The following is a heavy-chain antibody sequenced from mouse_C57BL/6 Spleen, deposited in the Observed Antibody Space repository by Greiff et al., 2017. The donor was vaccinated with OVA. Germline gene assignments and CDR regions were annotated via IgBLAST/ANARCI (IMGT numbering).Heavy chain of an antibody. Sequence: QVQLKQSGAELVRPGTSVKVSCKASGYAFTNYLIEWVKQRPGQGLEWIGVINPGSGGTNYNEKFKGKATLTADKSSSTAYMQLSSLTSEDSAVYFCARGHYYGSSGLFAYWGQGTLVTVSA. J-gene: IGHJ3*01. CDR3: ARGHYYGSSGLFAY. D-gene: IGHD1-1*01. V-gene: IGHV1-54*01. CDR1: GYAFTNYL. CDR2: INPGSGGT.